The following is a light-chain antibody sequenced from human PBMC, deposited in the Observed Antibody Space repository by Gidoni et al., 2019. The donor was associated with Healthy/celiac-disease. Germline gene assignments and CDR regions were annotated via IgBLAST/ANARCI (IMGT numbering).Light chain of an antibody. J-gene: IGKJ2*01. V-gene: IGKV3-20*01. CDR1: QSVYSHY. CDR2: GAS. Sequence: EIVLTQSPGTLSLSPGDRATLSCRASQSVYSHYLAWYQHRPGQFPRLLIYGASNRATGIQERVSGSGSGTDFNLSISRLEPEDFGVYYCQQYGGSPAAYTFGQGTKLEIK. CDR3: QQYGGSPAAYT.